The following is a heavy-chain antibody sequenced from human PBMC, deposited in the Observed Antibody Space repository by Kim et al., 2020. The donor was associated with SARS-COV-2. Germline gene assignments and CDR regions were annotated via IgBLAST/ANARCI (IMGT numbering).Heavy chain of an antibody. CDR3: ARDSWSPDSTKEPPLDY. V-gene: IGHV1-18*01. CDR2: ISAYNGNT. D-gene: IGHD2-2*01. J-gene: IGHJ4*02. Sequence: ASVKVSCKASGYTFTSYGISWVRQAPGQGLEWMGWISAYNGNTNYAQKLQGRVTMTTDTSTSTAYMELRSLRSDDTAVYYCARDSWSPDSTKEPPLDYWGQGTLVTVSS. CDR1: GYTFTSYG.